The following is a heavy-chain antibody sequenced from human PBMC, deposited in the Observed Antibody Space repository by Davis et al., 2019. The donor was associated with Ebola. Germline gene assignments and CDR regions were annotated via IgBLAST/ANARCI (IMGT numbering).Heavy chain of an antibody. D-gene: IGHD3-3*01. CDR2: FNPNSGDT. Sequence: ASVKVSCKAPGNTFIGHYLHSVRQAPGQGLEWTGSFNPNSGDTRFLQKFQRIVTVTRDTSISTVYMELSRLRSDDTAVYYCARGSGFWNGYFMAYFDFWGQGALVTVSS. J-gene: IGHJ4*02. V-gene: IGHV1-2*02. CDR1: GNTFIGHY. CDR3: ARGSGFWNGYFMAYFDF.